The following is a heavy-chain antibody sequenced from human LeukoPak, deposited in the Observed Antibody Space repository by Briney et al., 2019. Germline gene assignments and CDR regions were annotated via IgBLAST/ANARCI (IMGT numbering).Heavy chain of an antibody. CDR1: GYSFTSYW. CDR3: ARRVSSWNWFDP. D-gene: IGHD3-16*01. J-gene: IGHJ5*02. Sequence: GGSLKISCKGSGYSFTSYWIGWAHHMPGKGVELMGIIYPGDSDTRYSPSFQGQVTISSDKSISTAYLQWSSLKGSDTAMYYCARRVSSWNWFDPGGQGTLVTVSS. CDR2: IYPGDSDT. V-gene: IGHV5-51*07.